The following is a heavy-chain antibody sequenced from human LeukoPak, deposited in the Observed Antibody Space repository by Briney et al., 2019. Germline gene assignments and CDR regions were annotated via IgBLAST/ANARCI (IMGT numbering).Heavy chain of an antibody. CDR3: ARGAPIFSGSMYSSGWYGAFDY. Sequence: WASVKVSCKASGYTFTSYYMHWVRQAPGQGLEWMGIINPSGGSTSYAQKFQGRVTMTRDTSTSTVYMELSSLRSEDTAVYYCARGAPIFSGSMYSSGWYGAFDYWGQGTLVTVSS. CDR1: GYTFTSYY. D-gene: IGHD6-19*01. CDR2: INPSGGST. J-gene: IGHJ4*02. V-gene: IGHV1-46*01.